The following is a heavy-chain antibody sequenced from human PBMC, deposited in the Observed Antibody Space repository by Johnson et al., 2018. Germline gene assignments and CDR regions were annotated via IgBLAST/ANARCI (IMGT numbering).Heavy chain of an antibody. CDR2: ISGSGGST. D-gene: IGHD3-10*01. CDR3: AKDLGLWFGESIRAFDI. CDR1: GFTFSSYA. J-gene: IGHJ3*02. V-gene: IGHV3-23*01. Sequence: VQLQESGGGLVQPGGSLRLSCAASGFTFSSYAMSWVRQAPGKGLEWVSAISGSGGSTYYADSVKGRFTISRDNSKNTLYLQMNSLRAEETAVYYCAKDLGLWFGESIRAFDIWGQGTMVTVSS.